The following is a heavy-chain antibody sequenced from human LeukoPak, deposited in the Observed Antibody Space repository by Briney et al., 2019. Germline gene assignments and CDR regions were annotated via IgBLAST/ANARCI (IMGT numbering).Heavy chain of an antibody. CDR1: GFTFSSYA. CDR2: ISGSGGST. J-gene: IGHJ5*02. CDR3: ARDWGDANWFDP. V-gene: IGHV3-23*01. D-gene: IGHD2-21*02. Sequence: GGSLRLSCAASGFTFSSYAMSWVRQAPGKGLEWVSAISGSGGSTYYADSVKGRFTISRDNSKNTLYLQMNSLRAEDTALYYCARDWGDANWFDPWGQGTLVTVSS.